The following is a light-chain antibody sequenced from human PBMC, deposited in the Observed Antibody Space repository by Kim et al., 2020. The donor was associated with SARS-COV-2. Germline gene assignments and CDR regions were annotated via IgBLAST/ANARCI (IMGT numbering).Light chain of an antibody. V-gene: IGLV3-19*01. CDR2: GKN. CDR1: SLRSYY. J-gene: IGLJ2*01. CDR3: YSRDTSGNPL. Sequence: SSELTQDPAVSVALGQTVRITCQGDSLRSYYASWYQQKPGQTPVLVIYGKNNPHSGIPVRFSGSSPGNTASLTIPGAQAEDEADSYCYSRDTSGNPLFGG.